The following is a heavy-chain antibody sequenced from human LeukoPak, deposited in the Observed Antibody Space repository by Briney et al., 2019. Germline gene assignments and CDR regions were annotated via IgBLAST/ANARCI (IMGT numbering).Heavy chain of an antibody. CDR1: GFTFSNAW. CDR2: ISSSGSTI. Sequence: PGGSLRLSCAASGFTFSNAWMSWVRQAPGKGLEWVSYISSSGSTIYYADSVKGRFTISRDNAKNSLYLQMNSLRAEDTALYYCAKDIGGYYDSDGAFDIWGQGTMVTVSS. J-gene: IGHJ3*02. D-gene: IGHD3-22*01. V-gene: IGHV3-11*01. CDR3: AKDIGGYYDSDGAFDI.